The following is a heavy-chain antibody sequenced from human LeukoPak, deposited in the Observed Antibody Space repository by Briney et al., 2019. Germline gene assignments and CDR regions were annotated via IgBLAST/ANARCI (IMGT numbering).Heavy chain of an antibody. CDR1: GGSISSGDYY. CDR3: AREVVPAAHTGWFDP. Sequence: PSETLSLTCTVSGGSISSGDYYWSWIRQPPGKGLEWIGYIYYSGSTYYNPSLKSRVTISVDTSKNQFSLKLSSVTAADTAVYYCAREVVPAAHTGWFDPWGQGTLVTVSS. J-gene: IGHJ5*02. V-gene: IGHV4-30-4*08. CDR2: IYYSGST. D-gene: IGHD2-2*01.